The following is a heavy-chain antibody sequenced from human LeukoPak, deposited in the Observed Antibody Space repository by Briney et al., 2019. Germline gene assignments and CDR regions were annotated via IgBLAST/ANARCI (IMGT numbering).Heavy chain of an antibody. D-gene: IGHD6-13*01. CDR2: IYHSGST. J-gene: IGHJ4*02. V-gene: IGHV4-30-2*01. Sequence: SETLSLTCTVSGGSMSSGGYYWSWIRQPPGKGLEWIGYIYHSGSTYYNPSLKSRVTISVDRSKNQFSLKLSSVTAADTAVYYCARGSYNSSSDYWGQGTLVTVSS. CDR3: ARGSYNSSSDY. CDR1: GGSMSSGGYY.